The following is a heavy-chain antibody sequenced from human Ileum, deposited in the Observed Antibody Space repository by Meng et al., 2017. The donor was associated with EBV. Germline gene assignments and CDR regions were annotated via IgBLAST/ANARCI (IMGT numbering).Heavy chain of an antibody. V-gene: IGHV6-1*01. J-gene: IGHJ4*02. CDR1: GDSVSSISGA. CDR3: ARGSYYFDS. CDR2: TYYRSKWNT. Sequence: QAQLQQSRPGLLKPSQTLSLTGAISGDSVSSISGAWNWIRQSPSRGLEWLGRTYYRSKWNTDYAVSVSSRITISPDTSKNQFSLQLNSVTPEDTAVYYCARGSYYFDSWGQGTLVTVSS. D-gene: IGHD1-26*01.